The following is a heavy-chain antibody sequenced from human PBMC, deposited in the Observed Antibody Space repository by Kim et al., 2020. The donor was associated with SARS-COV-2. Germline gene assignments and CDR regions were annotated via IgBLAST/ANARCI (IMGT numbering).Heavy chain of an antibody. CDR2: ST. Sequence: STNYNPSLKSRVTISVDTSKNQFSLKLSSVTAADTAVYYCARGTRGNFQHWGQGTLVTVSS. CDR3: ARGTRGNFQH. D-gene: IGHD3-16*01. V-gene: IGHV4-34*01. J-gene: IGHJ1*01.